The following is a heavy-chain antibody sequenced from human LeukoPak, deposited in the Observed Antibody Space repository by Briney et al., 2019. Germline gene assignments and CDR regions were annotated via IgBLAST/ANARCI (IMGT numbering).Heavy chain of an antibody. V-gene: IGHV4-38-2*02. CDR3: AREPRITMVRGGWVFDI. CDR2: IYHSGST. J-gene: IGHJ3*02. CDR1: GYSISSGYY. Sequence: PSETLSLTYAVSGYSISSGYYWGWLRQPPGKGLEWIGSIYHSGSTYYNPSLKSRVTISVDTSKNQFSLKLSSVTAADTAVYYCAREPRITMVRGGWVFDIWGQGTMVTVSS. D-gene: IGHD3-10*01.